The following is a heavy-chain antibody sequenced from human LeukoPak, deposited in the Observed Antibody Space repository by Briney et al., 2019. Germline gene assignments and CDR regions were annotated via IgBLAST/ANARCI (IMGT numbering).Heavy chain of an antibody. V-gene: IGHV1-58*02. CDR1: GFTFTSSA. CDR3: ARGVVPAADDAFDI. CDR2: IVVGSGNT. J-gene: IGHJ3*02. D-gene: IGHD2-2*01. Sequence: TSVKVSCKASGFTFTSSAMQWVRQARGQRLEWIGWIVVGSGNTNYAQKFQERVTITRDMSTSTAYMELSSLRSEDTAVYYCARGVVPAADDAFDIWGQGTMVTVSS.